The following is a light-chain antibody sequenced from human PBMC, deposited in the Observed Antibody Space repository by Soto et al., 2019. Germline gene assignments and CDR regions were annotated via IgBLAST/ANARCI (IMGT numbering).Light chain of an antibody. J-gene: IGLJ2*01. CDR1: TGAVTSGHY. V-gene: IGLV7-46*01. Sequence: QAVVTQEPSLTVSPGGTVTLTCASSTGAVTSGHYPYWFQQKPGQAPRTLIYDTNNKHSWTPARFSGSLLGGKAALTLSCAHSEDEAEYYCLLSDNSARVFAGGTLLAVL. CDR3: LLSDNSARV. CDR2: DTN.